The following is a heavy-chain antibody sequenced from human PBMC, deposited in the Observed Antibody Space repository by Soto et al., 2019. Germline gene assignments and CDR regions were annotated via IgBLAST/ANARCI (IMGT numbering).Heavy chain of an antibody. D-gene: IGHD6-13*01. V-gene: IGHV3-23*01. J-gene: IGHJ3*02. CDR3: AKTYSGSWPVFDAFAI. CDR2: ISGSGGST. Sequence: GGSLRLSCAASGFTFSSYAMSWVRQAPGKGLEWVSAISGSGGSTYYADSVKGRFTISRDNSKNTLYLQMNSLRAEDTAVYYCAKTYSGSWPVFDAFAIWGQGTMVTVSS. CDR1: GFTFSSYA.